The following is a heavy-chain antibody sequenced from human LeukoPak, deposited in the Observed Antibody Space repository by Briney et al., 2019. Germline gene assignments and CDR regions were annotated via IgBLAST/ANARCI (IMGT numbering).Heavy chain of an antibody. CDR2: INEGGNEK. CDR3: ARHPNGNWDY. V-gene: IGHV3-7*03. D-gene: IGHD1-1*01. CDR1: GFTFRNYW. Sequence: PGGSLRLSCAASGFTFRNYWMSWVRQVPGRGLEWVVNINEGGNEKNYVDSVKGRFTASRDNAQNSLYLQLNSLRVEDTAVYYCARHPNGNWDYWGQGTLVTVSS. J-gene: IGHJ4*02.